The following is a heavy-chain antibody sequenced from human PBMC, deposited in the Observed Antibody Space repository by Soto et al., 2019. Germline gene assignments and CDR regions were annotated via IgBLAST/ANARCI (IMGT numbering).Heavy chain of an antibody. Sequence: SETLSLTCSVSGDSISGYYWSWIRQPPGKGLEWIGYIYSSGSANYNPSLRGRVTISQDTSKNQFSLELISVTAADTAVYFCAKVGWGGDSWGQGTLVTVSS. D-gene: IGHD7-27*01. CDR2: IYSSGSA. V-gene: IGHV4-59*01. CDR1: GDSISGYY. J-gene: IGHJ4*02. CDR3: AKVGWGGDS.